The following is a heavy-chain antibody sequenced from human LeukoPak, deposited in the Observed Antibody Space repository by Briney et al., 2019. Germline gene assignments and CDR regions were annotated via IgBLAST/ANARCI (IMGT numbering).Heavy chain of an antibody. J-gene: IGHJ4*02. Sequence: GGSLRLSCAASGFTFSNAWMSWVRQAPGKGLEWVGRIRSKTFVGTTDYAAPVKGRFTISRDDSKNTLYLHMNTLKTEDTAIYYCTTLGAFDYWGQGTLVTVSS. V-gene: IGHV3-15*01. D-gene: IGHD3-16*01. CDR2: IRSKTFVGTT. CDR3: TTLGAFDY. CDR1: GFTFSNAW.